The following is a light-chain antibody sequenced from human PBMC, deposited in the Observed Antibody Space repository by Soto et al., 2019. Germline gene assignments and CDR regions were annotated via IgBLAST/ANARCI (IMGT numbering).Light chain of an antibody. V-gene: IGKV1-5*03. J-gene: IGKJ3*01. CDR2: KTS. CDR3: QQYYSYEIFT. CDR1: QSISAW. Sequence: DLQMIQSPSTLSASVRDRVTITCRASQSISAWLAWYQQKPGKAPKLLIYKTSSLESGVPSRFSGSGSGTVFTLTNSSLQPDDSASYSCQQYYSYEIFTFGPGTKVDSK.